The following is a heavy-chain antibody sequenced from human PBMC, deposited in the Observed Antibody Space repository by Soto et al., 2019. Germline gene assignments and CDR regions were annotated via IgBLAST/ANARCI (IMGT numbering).Heavy chain of an antibody. V-gene: IGHV4-34*01. CDR2: INHSGST. CDR1: GGSFSGYY. J-gene: IGHJ4*02. D-gene: IGHD2-15*01. Sequence: QVQLQQWGAGLLKPSETLSLTCAVYGGSFSGYYWTWIRQPPGKGLEWIGEINHSGSTTYNPSLKSRVTISVDTSRDQFSLRLSSVAAADTAVYYCARGGFHGGNYYIFDYWGQGTLVTVSS. CDR3: ARGGFHGGNYYIFDY.